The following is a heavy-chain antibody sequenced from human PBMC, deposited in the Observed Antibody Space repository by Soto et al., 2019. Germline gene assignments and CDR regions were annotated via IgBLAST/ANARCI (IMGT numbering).Heavy chain of an antibody. J-gene: IGHJ1*01. CDR2: INDDGIST. Sequence: LRLSCVASGFTFNRYGIHWVRQVPGKVPEWVSRINDDGISTNYADSVKGRFTNSRVNAKNSLYLQMNDLRVEDTAVYYCTGGPRSTSTSTGAFWGQGTLVSVSS. V-gene: IGHV3-74*01. D-gene: IGHD2-2*01. CDR3: TGGPRSTSTSTGAF. CDR1: GFTFNRYG.